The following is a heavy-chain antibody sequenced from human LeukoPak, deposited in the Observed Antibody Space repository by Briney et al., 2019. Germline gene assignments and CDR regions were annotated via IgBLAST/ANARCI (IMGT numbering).Heavy chain of an antibody. D-gene: IGHD1-7*01. V-gene: IGHV1-18*01. CDR3: ARDQTMYNWNYGWFDP. Sequence: GASGKVSCKAFGYTFTKEAISWVRQAPGQGLEWMGWISAYNGNTNYAQKLQGRVTMTTDTSTSTAYMELRSLRSDDTAVYYCARDQTMYNWNYGWFDPWGQGTLVTVSS. CDR1: GYTFTKEA. J-gene: IGHJ5*02. CDR2: ISAYNGNT.